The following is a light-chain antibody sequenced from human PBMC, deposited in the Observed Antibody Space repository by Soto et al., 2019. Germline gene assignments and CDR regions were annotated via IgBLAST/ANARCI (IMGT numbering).Light chain of an antibody. Sequence: QSVLTQPASVSGSPGQSITISCTGTSSDVGGYNYVSWYQQHPGKAPKLMIYDVSNRPSGVSDRFSVSKSGNTVSLTISGLQAEDVADYYCSSYTSSSTYVFGTGTKLTVL. CDR2: DVS. CDR1: SSDVGGYNY. CDR3: SSYTSSSTYV. V-gene: IGLV2-14*01. J-gene: IGLJ1*01.